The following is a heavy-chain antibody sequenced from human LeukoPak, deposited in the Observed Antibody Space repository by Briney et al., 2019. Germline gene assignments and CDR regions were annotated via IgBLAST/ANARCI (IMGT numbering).Heavy chain of an antibody. CDR2: ISYDGSNK. J-gene: IGHJ6*02. V-gene: IGHV3-30*18. CDR1: GFTFSSYG. Sequence: GGSLRLSCAASGFTFSSYGMHWVRQAPGKGLEWVAVISYDGSNKHYADSVKGRFTISRDNSKNTLYLQMNSLRAEDTAVYYCAKVVTIFGVVIGEYGMDVWGQGTTVTVSS. D-gene: IGHD3-3*01. CDR3: AKVVTIFGVVIGEYGMDV.